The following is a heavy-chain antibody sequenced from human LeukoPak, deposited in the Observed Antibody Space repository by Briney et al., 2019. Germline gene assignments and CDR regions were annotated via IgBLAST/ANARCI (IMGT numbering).Heavy chain of an antibody. CDR1: GYTFTGYY. CDR2: INPNGGGT. V-gene: IGHV1-2*02. CDR3: ARGSLNGRGGNYYDSSGYYYGLFDY. J-gene: IGHJ4*02. Sequence: GESLKISCKASGYTFTGYYMHWVRQAPGQGLAWMGWINPNGGGTNYAQKFQDRVTMTRDTYISTAYMELRRLRSDDTAVYYCARGSLNGRGGNYYDSSGYYYGLFDYWGQGTLVTVSS. D-gene: IGHD3-22*01.